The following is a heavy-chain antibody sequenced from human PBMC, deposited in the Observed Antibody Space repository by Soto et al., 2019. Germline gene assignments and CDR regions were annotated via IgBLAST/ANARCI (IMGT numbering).Heavy chain of an antibody. CDR1: GGSVSSYY. D-gene: IGHD3-9*01. CDR3: AREEVVRYFGV. CDR2: IHYSGST. Sequence: SETLSLTCPVSGGSVSSYYWSWIRQPPGKGLEWIGYIHYSGSTTNPSLKSRVTISVDTSKNQFSLKLSSVTAADTAVYYCAREEVVRYFGVWGQGTLVTVSS. V-gene: IGHV4-59*02. J-gene: IGHJ4*02.